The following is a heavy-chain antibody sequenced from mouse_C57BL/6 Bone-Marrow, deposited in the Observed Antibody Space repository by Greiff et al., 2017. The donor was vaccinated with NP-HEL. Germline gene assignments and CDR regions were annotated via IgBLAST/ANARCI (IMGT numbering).Heavy chain of an antibody. CDR3: AREGTGYWYFDV. CDR1: GFTFSDYY. V-gene: IGHV5-16*01. D-gene: IGHD3-3*01. J-gene: IGHJ1*03. CDR2: INYDGSST. Sequence: EVKLMESEGGLVQPGSSMKLSCTASGFTFSDYYMAWVRQVPEKGLEWVANINYDGSSTYYLDSLKSRFIISRDNAKNILYLQMSSLKSEDTATYYCAREGTGYWYFDVWGTGTTVTVSS.